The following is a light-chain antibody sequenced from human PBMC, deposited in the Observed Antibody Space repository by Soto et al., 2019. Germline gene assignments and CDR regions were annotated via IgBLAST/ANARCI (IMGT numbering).Light chain of an antibody. CDR3: TSYVGSDIWV. Sequence: QSALTQLPSASGSPGQSVTISCTGPSSDVGAYKYVSWYQQYPGKAPKLMIYEVSKRPSGVPDRFSGSKSGNTASLTVSGLQAEDEADYYCTSYVGSDIWVFGGGTKVTVL. J-gene: IGLJ3*02. CDR2: EVS. CDR1: SSDVGAYKY. V-gene: IGLV2-8*01.